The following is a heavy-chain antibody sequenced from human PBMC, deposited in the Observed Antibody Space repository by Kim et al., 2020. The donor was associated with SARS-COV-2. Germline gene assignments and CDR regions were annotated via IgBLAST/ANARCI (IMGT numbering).Heavy chain of an antibody. CDR1: GFTFSSYG. J-gene: IGHJ6*02. CDR3: AKEFKGMWPYYYYGMDV. CDR2: IWYDGSNK. Sequence: GGSLRLSCAASGFTFSSYGMHWVRQAPGKGLEWVAVIWYDGSNKYYADSVKGRFTISRDNSKNTLYLQMNSLRAEDTAVYYCAKEFKGMWPYYYYGMDVWGQGTTVTVSS. V-gene: IGHV3-33*06. D-gene: IGHD6-13*01.